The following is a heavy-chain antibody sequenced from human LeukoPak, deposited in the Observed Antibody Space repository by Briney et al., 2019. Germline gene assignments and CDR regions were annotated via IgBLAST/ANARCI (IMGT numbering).Heavy chain of an antibody. CDR2: IYPGDSDT. Sequence: GESLKISCKGSGYSFTNYWIGWVRQMPGKGLEWMGIIYPGDSDTRYSPSFQGQVTISADKSITTAYLQRSSLKASDTAMYYCAKRRDGYNLWVFDYWGQGTLVTVSS. CDR1: GYSFTNYW. V-gene: IGHV5-51*01. D-gene: IGHD5-24*01. CDR3: AKRRDGYNLWVFDY. J-gene: IGHJ4*02.